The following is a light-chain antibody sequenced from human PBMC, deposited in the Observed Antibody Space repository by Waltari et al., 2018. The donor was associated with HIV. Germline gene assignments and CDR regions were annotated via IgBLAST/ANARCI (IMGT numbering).Light chain of an antibody. Sequence: QSALTQPASVSGPPGQSITISCAGTSIDVRTSDSVSWYKQYTAKDPKLLIFEVTKRPSGVSDRFSGSKSGNTASLTLSGLQPEDEADYYCSSYTITTTRVFGTGTKVSVL. CDR3: SSYTITTTRV. V-gene: IGLV2-14*01. CDR1: SIDVRTSDS. J-gene: IGLJ1*01. CDR2: EVT.